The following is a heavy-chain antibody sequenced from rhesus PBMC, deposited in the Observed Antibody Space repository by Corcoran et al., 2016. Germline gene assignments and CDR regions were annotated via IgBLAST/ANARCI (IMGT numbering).Heavy chain of an antibody. Sequence: QVQLQESGPGLVKPSETLSLTCAVSGYSISSGYGWGWIRQPPGKGLELIGQIYGGSGSTYYNPSLKSRVTVSKDTSKNQFSLKLSSVTAADTAVYYCARVRIAAGLYFDYWGQGVLVTVSS. CDR3: ARVRIAAGLYFDY. CDR1: GYSISSGYG. J-gene: IGHJ4*01. D-gene: IGHD6-13*01. CDR2: IYGGSGST. V-gene: IGHV4-127*01.